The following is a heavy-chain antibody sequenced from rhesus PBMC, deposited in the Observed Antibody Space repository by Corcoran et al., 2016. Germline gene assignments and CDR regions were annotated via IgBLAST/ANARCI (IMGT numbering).Heavy chain of an antibody. D-gene: IGHD1-44*02. V-gene: IGHV4S10*01. CDR2: IYGSSTST. Sequence: QVQLQESAPGVVKPSETLSLTCAVSGGFISDSDWWSWSRQPPGKGLEWIGYIYGSSTSTNYNPSLKSRVTISKDTSKNQFSLKLSAMTAADTAVYYCARKKGGSYFFDYWGQGVLVTVSS. J-gene: IGHJ4*01. CDR1: GGFISDSDW. CDR3: ARKKGGSYFFDY.